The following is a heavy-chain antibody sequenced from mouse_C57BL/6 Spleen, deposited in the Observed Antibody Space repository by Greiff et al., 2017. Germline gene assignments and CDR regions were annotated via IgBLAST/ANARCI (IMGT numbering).Heavy chain of an antibody. J-gene: IGHJ2*01. CDR3: ARCDGYEY. CDR2: IYPSSGNT. D-gene: IGHD2-2*01. Sequence: VQLMQSGAELVRPGASVKLSCKASGYTFTSYGVSWVKQRTGQGLEWIGEIYPSSGNTYYNEKFKGKATLTADKSSSTSYMELRSLTSEASAVYVCARCDGYEYWGPGTTLTVAS. CDR1: GYTFTSYG. V-gene: IGHV1-81*01.